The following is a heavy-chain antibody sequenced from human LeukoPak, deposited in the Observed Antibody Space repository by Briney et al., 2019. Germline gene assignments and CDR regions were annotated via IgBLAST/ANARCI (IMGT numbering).Heavy chain of an antibody. D-gene: IGHD6-19*01. CDR1: GFTFSNAW. J-gene: IGHJ4*02. CDR2: IYSGGST. CDR3: VREGYSSGWFRN. Sequence: PGGSLRLSCAASGFTFSNAWMNWVRQAPGKGLEWVSVIYSGGSTYYVDSVKGRFTISRDNSKNTLYLQMNSLKAEDTAVYYCVREGYSSGWFRNWGQGTLVSVSS. V-gene: IGHV3-53*01.